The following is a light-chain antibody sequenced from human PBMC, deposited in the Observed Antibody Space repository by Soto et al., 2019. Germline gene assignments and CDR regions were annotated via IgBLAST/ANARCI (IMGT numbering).Light chain of an antibody. Sequence: EIVLTQSQATLSVSPPCGLSLXCRASQSVTSNLAWYQQKPGQAPILLIFGASTRATGLPARFSGSGSGTEFTLTITSLRSEDFAVYYCQQYNHWPPTFGHGTKVDI. J-gene: IGKJ1*01. CDR3: QQYNHWPPT. CDR1: QSVTSN. V-gene: IGKV3-15*01. CDR2: GAS.